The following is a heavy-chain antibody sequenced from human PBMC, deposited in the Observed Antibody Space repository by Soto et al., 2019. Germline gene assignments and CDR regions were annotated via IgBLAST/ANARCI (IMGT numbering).Heavy chain of an antibody. CDR1: GGTDRRYV. J-gene: IGHJ3*02. Sequence: ASVRIACGGSGGTDRRYVMSWVGPAPGQGLEWMGGIIPIFGTANYAQKFQGRVTITADESTSTAYMELSSLRSEYTAVYYCARSSWGGRSRSYFWGAFGICGQRTMRTVSS. CDR3: ARSSWGGRSRSYFWGAFGI. CDR2: IIPIFGTA. D-gene: IGHD1-26*01. V-gene: IGHV1-69*01.